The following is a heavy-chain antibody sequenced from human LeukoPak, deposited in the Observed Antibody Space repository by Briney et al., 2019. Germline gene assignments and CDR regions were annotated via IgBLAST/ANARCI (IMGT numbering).Heavy chain of an antibody. CDR2: ISDST. J-gene: IGHJ6*02. CDR3: QRYCIRTTCPSHDGYYGMGV. CDR1: GFTFTAYA. V-gene: IGHV3-23*01. Sequence: PGASLRLSCAASGFTFTAYALSWVRQGPGKGLEWVSAISDSTYYADSVKGRFTISRDNSKNTLYLQMNSLRAEDTAVYYCQRYCIRTTCPSHDGYYGMGVWGQGTTVTVSS. D-gene: IGHD2-15*01.